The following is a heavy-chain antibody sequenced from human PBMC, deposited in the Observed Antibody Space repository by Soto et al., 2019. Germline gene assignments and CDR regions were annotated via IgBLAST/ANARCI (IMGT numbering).Heavy chain of an antibody. J-gene: IGHJ6*03. D-gene: IGHD3-3*01. CDR2: IYYSGST. CDR1: GGSISSSSYY. CDR3: ARRLNWEWLLSHYYYMDV. V-gene: IGHV4-39*01. Sequence: PSETLSLTCTVSGGSISSSSYYWGWIRQPPWKGLEWIGSIYYSGSTYYNPSLKSRVTISVDTSKNQFSLKLSSVTAADTAVYYCARRLNWEWLLSHYYYMDVWGKGTTVTVSS.